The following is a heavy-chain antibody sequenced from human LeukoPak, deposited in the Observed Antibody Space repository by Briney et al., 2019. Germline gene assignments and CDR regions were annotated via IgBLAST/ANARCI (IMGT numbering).Heavy chain of an antibody. D-gene: IGHD3-9*01. CDR2: ISRDAGAT. V-gene: IGHV3-48*02. CDR3: ARDKDWAFDY. J-gene: IGHJ4*02. Sequence: GGSLRLSCAGSGFTFTSYSMNWVRQAPGEGLEWLSYISRDAGATYYADSVKGRFSISRDDAKNTLFLQVNSLRDEDTAVYYCARDKDWAFDYWGRGTLVTVSS. CDR1: GFTFTSYS.